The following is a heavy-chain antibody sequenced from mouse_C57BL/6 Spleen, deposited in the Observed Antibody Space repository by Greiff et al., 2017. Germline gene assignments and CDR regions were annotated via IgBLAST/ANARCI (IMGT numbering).Heavy chain of an antibody. D-gene: IGHD1-1*01. CDR3: TSSTTVVAPYAMDY. J-gene: IGHJ4*01. V-gene: IGHV1-15*01. CDR1: GYTFTDYE. CDR2: IDPETGGT. Sequence: QVHVKQSGAELVRPGASVKLSCKASGYTFTDYEMHWVKQTPVHGLEWIGAIDPETGGTAYNQKFKGKAILTADKSSSTAYMELRSLTSEDSAVYYCTSSTTVVAPYAMDYWGQGTSVTVSS.